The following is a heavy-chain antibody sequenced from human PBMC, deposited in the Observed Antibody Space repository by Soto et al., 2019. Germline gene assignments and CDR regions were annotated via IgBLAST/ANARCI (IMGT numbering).Heavy chain of an antibody. CDR1: GWSVGLHY. Sequence: PSATMSLTCACYGWSVGLHYGSSIRHPPGKGLEWIGYIYYSGSTNYYPSLESRVTISVDTSRNQFSLKLRSVTAADTAVYYCAREPRYTTSRFHDPLDMWGQGTMVTVSS. CDR3: AREPRYTTSRFHDPLDM. V-gene: IGHV4-59*02. CDR2: IYYSGST. D-gene: IGHD1-1*01. J-gene: IGHJ3*02.